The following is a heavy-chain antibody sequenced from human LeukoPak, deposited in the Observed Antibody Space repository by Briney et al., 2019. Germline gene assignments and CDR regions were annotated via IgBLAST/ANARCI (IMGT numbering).Heavy chain of an antibody. J-gene: IGHJ4*02. D-gene: IGHD4-23*01. V-gene: IGHV4-34*01. CDR1: GGSFSGYY. CDR3: AREDYGGNSEFDY. CDR2: INHSGST. Sequence: PSETLFLTCAVYGGSFSGYYWSWIRQPPGKGLEWIGEINHSGSTNYNPSLKSRVTISVDTSKNQFSLELSSVTAADTAVYYCAREDYGGNSEFDYWGQGTLVTVSS.